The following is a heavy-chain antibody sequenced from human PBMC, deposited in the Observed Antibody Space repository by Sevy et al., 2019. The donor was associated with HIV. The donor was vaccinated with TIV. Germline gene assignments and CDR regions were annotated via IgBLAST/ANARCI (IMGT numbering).Heavy chain of an antibody. Sequence: GGSLRLSCAASGFTFSNASMSWVRQAPGKGLEWVGLIKSKTDGETKDYAAPVKGRFTISRDDSKNTLYLQMNSLKTEDTAVYYCTTSDDFWGGYHGLDYWGQGTLVTVSS. CDR3: TTSDDFWGGYHGLDY. CDR1: GFTFSNAS. J-gene: IGHJ4*02. CDR2: IKSKTDGETK. D-gene: IGHD3-3*01. V-gene: IGHV3-15*01.